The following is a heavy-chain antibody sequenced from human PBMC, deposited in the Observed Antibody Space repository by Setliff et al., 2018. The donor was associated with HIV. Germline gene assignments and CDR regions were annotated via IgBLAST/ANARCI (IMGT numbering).Heavy chain of an antibody. CDR2: INTANYKT. CDR1: GYIFSSYT. D-gene: IGHD6-19*01. J-gene: IGHJ6*02. CDR3: AREGSGWYLASYYYYGMDV. Sequence: GASVKVSCKASGYIFSSYTMHWVRQAPGQRLEWMGWINTANYKTKYSQKFQGRVTMTRDTSTSTVYMELSSLRSEDTAVYYCAREGSGWYLASYYYYGMDVWGQGTTVTVSS. V-gene: IGHV1-3*04.